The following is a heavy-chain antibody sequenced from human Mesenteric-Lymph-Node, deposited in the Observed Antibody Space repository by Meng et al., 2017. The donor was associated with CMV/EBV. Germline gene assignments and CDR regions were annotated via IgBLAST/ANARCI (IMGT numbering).Heavy chain of an antibody. CDR2: IYYSGNS. D-gene: IGHD3-3*01. V-gene: IGHV4-30-4*08. CDR1: GASISSGDYY. Sequence: SETLSLTCTVSGASISSGDYYWSWIRQPPGKGLEWIGFIYYSGNSYYNPSLKSRLTISVDTSKNQFSLKLSSVTAADTAVYYCARHLARITIFGVVTIDAMDVWGQGTTVTVSS. J-gene: IGHJ6*02. CDR3: ARHLARITIFGVVTIDAMDV.